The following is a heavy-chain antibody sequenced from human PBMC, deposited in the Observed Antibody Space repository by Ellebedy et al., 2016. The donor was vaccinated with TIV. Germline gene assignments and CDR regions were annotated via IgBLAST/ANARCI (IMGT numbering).Heavy chain of an antibody. Sequence: SETLSLXCFVSGGSISSGDYYWSWIRQPPGKGLEWIGSIYYSVGTSYNPSLKSRLSISIDTSKNQFSLNLSSVTAADTAVYYCARDNGIIGVTNEDNWFDPWGQGTLVTVSS. CDR1: GGSISSGDYY. D-gene: IGHD2-21*02. V-gene: IGHV4-30-4*01. J-gene: IGHJ5*02. CDR2: IYYSVGT. CDR3: ARDNGIIGVTNEDNWFDP.